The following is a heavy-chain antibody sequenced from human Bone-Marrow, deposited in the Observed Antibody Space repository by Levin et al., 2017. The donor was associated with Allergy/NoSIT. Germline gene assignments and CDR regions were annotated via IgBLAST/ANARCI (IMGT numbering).Heavy chain of an antibody. CDR3: ASYGSGAPGV. V-gene: IGHV4-39*02. CDR2: IYYTGNT. D-gene: IGHD3-10*01. Sequence: ESLKISCSVAGASVSSASYYWAWIRQPPGKGLEWIGSIYYTGNTYYNPSLKSRVTISIDTSRNLFALKLSSVTATDTALYYCASYGSGAPGVWGQGTLVTVSS. CDR1: GASVSSASYY. J-gene: IGHJ4*02.